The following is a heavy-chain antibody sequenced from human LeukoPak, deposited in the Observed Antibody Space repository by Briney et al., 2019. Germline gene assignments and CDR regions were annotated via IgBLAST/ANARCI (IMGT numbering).Heavy chain of an antibody. V-gene: IGHV4-38-2*02. CDR2: IYHSGST. D-gene: IGHD5-12*01. CDR1: GYSISSGHY. J-gene: IGHJ4*02. CDR3: ARDATMMGNYFKY. Sequence: SETLSLTCTVSGYSISSGHYWGWSRHPPGKGLGWVGSIYHSGSTYYNPSLKSRVTISVDTSKNKFSLKLSSVTAADTAVYYCARDATMMGNYFKYWGQGTLVTVSS.